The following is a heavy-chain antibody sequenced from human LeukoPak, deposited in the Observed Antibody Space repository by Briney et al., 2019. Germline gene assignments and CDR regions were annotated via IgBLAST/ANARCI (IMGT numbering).Heavy chain of an antibody. Sequence: PGGSLRLSCAVSGFTFSSYSMSWVRQAPGKGLEWVANIKQDGSEKYYVDSVKGRFTISRDNAKNSLYLHMNSLRAEDTAVYYCARAKAAMVSYYYYYYMDVWGKGTTVTVSS. CDR3: ARAKAAMVSYYYYYYMDV. J-gene: IGHJ6*03. V-gene: IGHV3-7*01. CDR1: GFTFSSYS. D-gene: IGHD5-18*01. CDR2: IKQDGSEK.